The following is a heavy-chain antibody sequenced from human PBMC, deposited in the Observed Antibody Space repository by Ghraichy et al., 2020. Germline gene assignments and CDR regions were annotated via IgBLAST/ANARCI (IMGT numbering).Heavy chain of an antibody. J-gene: IGHJ4*02. CDR3: AKVGILWAGPNLDY. CDR1: GLTFSSYA. CDR2: ISGSGGST. Sequence: GGSLRLSCAVSGLTFSSYAMSWVRQAPGKGLEWVSAISGSGGSTYYADSVKGRFTISRDNSKNTLYLQMNSLRAEDTAVYYCAKVGILWAGPNLDYWSQGTQVTVSS. D-gene: IGHD3-10*01. V-gene: IGHV3-23*01.